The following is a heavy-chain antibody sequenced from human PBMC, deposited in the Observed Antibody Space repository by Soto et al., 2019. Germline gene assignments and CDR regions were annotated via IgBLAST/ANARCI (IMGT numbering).Heavy chain of an antibody. J-gene: IGHJ6*03. D-gene: IGHD2-15*01. Sequence: GGSLRLSCAASGFTFSSYWMHWVRQAPGKGLVWVSRINSDGSSTSYADSVKGRFTISRDNAKNTLYLQMNSLRAEDTAVYYCAREAYCSGCSCYSSYYYYYYMDVWGKGTTVTVSS. CDR1: GFTFSSYW. V-gene: IGHV3-74*01. CDR2: INSDGSST. CDR3: AREAYCSGCSCYSSYYYYYYMDV.